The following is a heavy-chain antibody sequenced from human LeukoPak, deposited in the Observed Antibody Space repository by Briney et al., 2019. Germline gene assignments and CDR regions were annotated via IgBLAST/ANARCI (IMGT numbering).Heavy chain of an antibody. CDR1: GFTFSSYA. V-gene: IGHV3-23*01. J-gene: IGHJ4*02. D-gene: IGHD3-3*01. Sequence: QPGGSLRLSCAASGFTFSSYAMSWVRQAPGKGLEWVSAISGSGGSTYYADSVKGRFTISRDNSKNTLYLQVNSLRAEDTAVYYCAKGYYDFWSGSRIDYWGQGTLVTVSS. CDR2: ISGSGGST. CDR3: AKGYYDFWSGSRIDY.